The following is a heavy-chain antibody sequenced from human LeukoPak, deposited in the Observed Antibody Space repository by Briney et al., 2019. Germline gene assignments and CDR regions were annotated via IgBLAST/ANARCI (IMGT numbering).Heavy chain of an antibody. CDR2: IYPGDSDT. D-gene: IGHD5-24*01. V-gene: IGHV5-51*01. Sequence: GESLKISCKGSGYSFTSYWIGWVRQMPGKGLEWMGIIYPGDSDTRYSPSFQGQVTISADKSISTAYLQWSSLKASDTAMYYCARPNAEDGYHGGHYFDYWGQGTLVTVSS. CDR1: GYSFTSYW. J-gene: IGHJ4*02. CDR3: ARPNAEDGYHGGHYFDY.